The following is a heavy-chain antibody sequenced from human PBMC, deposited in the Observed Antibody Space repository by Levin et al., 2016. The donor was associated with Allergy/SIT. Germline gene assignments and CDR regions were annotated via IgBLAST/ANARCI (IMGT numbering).Heavy chain of an antibody. CDR2: IYYSGST. V-gene: IGHV4-59*01. J-gene: IGHJ5*02. Sequence: WIRQPPGKGLEWIGYIYYSGSTNYNPSLKSRVTISVDTSKNQFSLKLSSVTAADTAVYYCARERGRLCSSTSCYLDWFDPWGQGTLVTV. CDR3: ARERGRLCSSTSCYLDWFDP. D-gene: IGHD2-2*01.